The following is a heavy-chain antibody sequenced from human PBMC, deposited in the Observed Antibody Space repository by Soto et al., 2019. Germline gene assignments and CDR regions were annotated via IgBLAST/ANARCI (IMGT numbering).Heavy chain of an antibody. D-gene: IGHD2-15*01. CDR2: IKSDGSST. J-gene: IGHJ4*02. CDR3: AREDCSGGNCFYFGPDY. V-gene: IGHV3-74*01. CDR1: GITFSSYW. Sequence: EVQLVESGGGLVQPGGSLRLSCAASGITFSSYWMHWVRQAPGKGLVWVSRIKSDGSSTSYADSVKGRFTISRDNAKNTLYLQMNSLRAEDTAVYYCAREDCSGGNCFYFGPDYWGQGTLVTVSS.